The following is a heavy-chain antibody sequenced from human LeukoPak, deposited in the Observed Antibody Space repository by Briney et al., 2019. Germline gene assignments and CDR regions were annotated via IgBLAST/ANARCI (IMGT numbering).Heavy chain of an antibody. V-gene: IGHV1-46*01. D-gene: IGHD3-22*01. CDR1: GYTFTSYY. Sequence: APVKVSCKASGYTFTSYYMHWVRQAPGQGLEWMGIINPSGGSTSYAQKFQGRVTMTRDTSTSTVYMELSSLRSEDTAVYYCARDQTLTYYYDSSPRGPDYWGQGTLVTVSS. CDR3: ARDQTLTYYYDSSPRGPDY. J-gene: IGHJ4*02. CDR2: INPSGGST.